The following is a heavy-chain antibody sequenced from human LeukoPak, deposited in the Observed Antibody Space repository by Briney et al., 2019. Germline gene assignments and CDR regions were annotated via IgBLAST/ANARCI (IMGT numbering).Heavy chain of an antibody. CDR2: IYSGGST. J-gene: IGHJ4*02. CDR1: GFTVSSNH. V-gene: IGHV3-53*01. D-gene: IGHD3-16*01. CDR3: ARDRYDRPFDY. Sequence: GSLRLSCAASGFTVSSNHMSWVRQAPGKGLEWVSVIYSGGSTYYADSVKGRFTISRDNSKNTLYLQMNSLRAEDTAVYYCARDRYDRPFDYWGQGTLVTVSS.